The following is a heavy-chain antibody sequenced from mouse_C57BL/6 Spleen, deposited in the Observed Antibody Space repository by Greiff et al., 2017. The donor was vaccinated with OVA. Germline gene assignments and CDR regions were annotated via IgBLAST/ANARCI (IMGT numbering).Heavy chain of an antibody. D-gene: IGHD4-1*01. CDR1: GYTFTSYT. J-gene: IGHJ2*01. V-gene: IGHV1-4*01. Sequence: QVHVKQSGAELARPGASVKMSCKASGYTFTSYTMHWVKQRPGQGLEWIGYIHPSSGYTKYNQKFKDKATLTADKSSSPAYMQLSSLTSEDSAVYYCARWDVYYFDYWGQGTTLTVSS. CDR3: ARWDVYYFDY. CDR2: IHPSSGYT.